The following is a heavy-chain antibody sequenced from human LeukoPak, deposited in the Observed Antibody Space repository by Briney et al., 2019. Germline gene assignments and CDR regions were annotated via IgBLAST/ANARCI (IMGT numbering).Heavy chain of an antibody. J-gene: IGHJ4*02. CDR1: GFTFSSYG. CDR2: IGGSGDRT. V-gene: IGHV3-23*01. D-gene: IGHD6-19*01. CDR3: AKERSSGRPFDY. Sequence: PGGSLRLSCAASGFTFSSYGMSWVRQAPGKGLEWVSGIGGSGDRTHDADSVKGRFTISRDNSKNTVYLQMNSLRADHTAVYYCAKERSSGRPFDYWGQGTLVTVSS.